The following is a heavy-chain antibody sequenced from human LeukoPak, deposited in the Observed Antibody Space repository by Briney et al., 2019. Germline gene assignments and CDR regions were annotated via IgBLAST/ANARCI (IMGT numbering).Heavy chain of an antibody. Sequence: GESLKISCKGSGYSFTTYWIGWVRQMPGKGLEWMGIIYPGDSDTRYSPSFQGQVTISADKSISTAYLQWSSLKASDTAMYYCARHKFGIAARPDYMDVWGKGTTVTVSS. CDR1: GYSFTTYW. CDR2: IYPGDSDT. D-gene: IGHD6-6*01. CDR3: ARHKFGIAARPDYMDV. V-gene: IGHV5-51*01. J-gene: IGHJ6*03.